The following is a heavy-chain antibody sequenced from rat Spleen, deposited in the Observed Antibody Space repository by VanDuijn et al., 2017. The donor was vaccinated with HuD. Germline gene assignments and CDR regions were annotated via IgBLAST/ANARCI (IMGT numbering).Heavy chain of an antibody. Sequence: EVQLVESDGGLVQPGRSLKVSCAASGFTFSDYYMAWVRQAPKKGLEWVASISPSGGSTYYRDSVKGRFTISRDNAKSTLYLQMNSLRSEDTATYYCVTASTGDRTYWGQGVMVTVSS. CDR3: VTASTGDRTY. J-gene: IGHJ2*01. CDR1: GFTFSDYY. CDR2: ISPSGGST. V-gene: IGHV5-25*01. D-gene: IGHD4-2*01.